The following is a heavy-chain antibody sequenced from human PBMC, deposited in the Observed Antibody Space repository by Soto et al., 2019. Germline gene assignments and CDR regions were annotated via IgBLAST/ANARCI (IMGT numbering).Heavy chain of an antibody. D-gene: IGHD2-21*02. J-gene: IGHJ6*02. CDR1: GASISRYY. Sequence: SETLSLTCTVSGASISRYYWRWIRQSPGKGLEWIGYLYNTGSAIYNPSLKGRVTISVDTSKYQFSLKMNSVTAADTAVCYCARDLWGHCGVDCYPLDVRGQGTTVT. CDR2: LYNTGSA. CDR3: ARDLWGHCGVDCYPLDV. V-gene: IGHV4-59*01.